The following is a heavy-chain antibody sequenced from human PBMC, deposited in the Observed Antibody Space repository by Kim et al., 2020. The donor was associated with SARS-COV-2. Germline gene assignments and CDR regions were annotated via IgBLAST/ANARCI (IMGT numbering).Heavy chain of an antibody. J-gene: IGHJ4*02. CDR1: GGSFSGYY. CDR2: INHSGST. Sequence: SETLSLTCAVYGGSFSGYYWSWIRQPPGKGLEWIGEINHSGSTNYNPSLKSRVTISVDTSKNQFSLKLSSVTAADTAVYYCARGDMVRVVRYWGQGTLVTVSS. D-gene: IGHD3-10*01. V-gene: IGHV4-34*01. CDR3: ARGDMVRVVRY.